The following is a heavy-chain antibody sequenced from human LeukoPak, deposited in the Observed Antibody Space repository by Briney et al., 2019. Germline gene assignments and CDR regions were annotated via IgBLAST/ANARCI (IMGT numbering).Heavy chain of an antibody. CDR3: ASGAYYYGSGTPRWFDP. J-gene: IGHJ5*02. CDR2: IYYSGST. Sequence: SETLSLTCTVSGGSITSSSYYWGWIRQPPGKGLEWIGSIYYSGSTYYNPSLKSRVTISVDTSQNQFSLKLSSVTAADTAVYYCASGAYYYGSGTPRWFDPWGQGTLVTVSS. CDR1: GGSITSSSYY. D-gene: IGHD3-10*01. V-gene: IGHV4-39*01.